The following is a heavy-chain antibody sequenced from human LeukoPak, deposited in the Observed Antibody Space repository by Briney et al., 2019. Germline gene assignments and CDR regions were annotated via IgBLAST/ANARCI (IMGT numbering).Heavy chain of an antibody. V-gene: IGHV4-34*01. D-gene: IGHD3-22*01. J-gene: IGHJ3*02. CDR3: ARLTITMIVVVIPNDAFGI. Sequence: SETLSLTCAVYGVSFSGYYWSWIRQPPGKGLEWIGEINHSGSTNYNPSLKSRVTISVDTSKNQFSLKLSSVTAADTAVYYCARLTITMIVVVIPNDAFGIWGQGTMVTVSS. CDR1: GVSFSGYY. CDR2: INHSGST.